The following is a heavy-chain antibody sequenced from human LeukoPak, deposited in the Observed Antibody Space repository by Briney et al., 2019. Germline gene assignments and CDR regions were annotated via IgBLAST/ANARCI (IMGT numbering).Heavy chain of an antibody. V-gene: IGHV1-24*01. CDR1: GYTLTELS. CDR2: FDPEDGET. CDR3: AREFRKPTGFDP. Sequence: ASVKVSCKVSGYTLTELSMHWVRQAPGKGLEWMGGFDPEDGETIYAQKFQGRVTMTTDTSTSTAYMELRSLRSDDTAVYYCAREFRKPTGFDPWGQGTLVTVSS. J-gene: IGHJ5*02.